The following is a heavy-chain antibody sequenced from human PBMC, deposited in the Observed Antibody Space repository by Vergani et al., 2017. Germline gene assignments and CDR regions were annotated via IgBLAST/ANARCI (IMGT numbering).Heavy chain of an antibody. V-gene: IGHV3-30*03. J-gene: IGHJ6*03. CDR2: ISYDGSNK. CDR1: GFTFSSYG. Sequence: QVQLVESGGGVVQPGRSLRLSCAASGFTFSSYGMHWVRQAPGKGLEWVAVISYDGSNKYYADSVKGRFTISRDNAKNSLYLQMNSLRAEDTAVYYCARKLGYCSSTSCYTLLPYYYYMDVWGKGTTVTVSS. D-gene: IGHD2-2*02. CDR3: ARKLGYCSSTSCYTLLPYYYYMDV.